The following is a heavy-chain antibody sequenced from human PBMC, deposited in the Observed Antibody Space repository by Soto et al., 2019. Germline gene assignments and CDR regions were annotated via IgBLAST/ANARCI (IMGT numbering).Heavy chain of an antibody. CDR2: ISVSDAFI. Sequence: GSLRLSCAASGFNVGAFAVNWVRQAPGKGLEWVSGISVSDAFIYYADSVRGRFSISRDASENILYLQMNSLRVDDTALYYCTRETVAGITGLDYWGPGTLVTVSS. D-gene: IGHD1-20*01. J-gene: IGHJ4*02. V-gene: IGHV3-23*01. CDR3: TRETVAGITGLDY. CDR1: GFNVGAFA.